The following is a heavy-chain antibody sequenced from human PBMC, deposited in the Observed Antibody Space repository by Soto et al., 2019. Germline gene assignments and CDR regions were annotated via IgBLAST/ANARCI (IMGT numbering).Heavy chain of an antibody. CDR1: GYTFTGYY. CDR2: IHPNSGAT. D-gene: IGHD3-9*01. Sequence: QVQLVQSGAEVRKPGASVRVSCKASGYTFTGYYIHWVRQAPGQGLEWMGWIHPNSGATNYAQRFQDWVTMTRDTSTSTAYMELTSLKSDDTAVYYCAREGTDDILNGQDFRPLQRHYYFDHWGQGTLVTVSS. J-gene: IGHJ4*02. V-gene: IGHV1-2*04. CDR3: AREGTDDILNGQDFRPLQRHYYFDH.